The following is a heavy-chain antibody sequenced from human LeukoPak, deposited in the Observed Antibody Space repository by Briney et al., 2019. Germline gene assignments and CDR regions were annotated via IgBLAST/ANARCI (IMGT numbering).Heavy chain of an antibody. Sequence: GGSLRLSCAASGFTFSSYTMHWVRQAPGKGLEYVSAISSNGYSTYYANSVKGRFTISRDNSKNTLYLQMGSLRAEDMAVYYCASDIAARTFDYWGQGTLITVSS. D-gene: IGHD6-6*01. V-gene: IGHV3-64*01. J-gene: IGHJ4*02. CDR1: GFTFSSYT. CDR2: ISSNGYST. CDR3: ASDIAARTFDY.